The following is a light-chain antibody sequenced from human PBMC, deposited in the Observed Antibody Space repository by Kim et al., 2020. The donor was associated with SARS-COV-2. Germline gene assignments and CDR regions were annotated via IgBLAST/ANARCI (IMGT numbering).Light chain of an antibody. CDR2: EVT. V-gene: IGLV2-23*02. J-gene: IGLJ3*02. Sequence: HSLTISCTGTSSDVGSYTLVPWYHQHPGKAPKLIIYEVTKRPSGVSNRFSGSKSGNTASLTISGLQAEDEADYYCYSYAGSDTLRLFGGGTQLTVL. CDR1: SSDVGSYTL. CDR3: YSYAGSDTLRL.